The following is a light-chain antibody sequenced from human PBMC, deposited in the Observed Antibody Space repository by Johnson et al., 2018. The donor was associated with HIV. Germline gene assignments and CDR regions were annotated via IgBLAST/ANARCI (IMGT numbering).Light chain of an antibody. CDR3: GAGDSSLTAGSYV. V-gene: IGLV1-51*01. CDR1: SSNIGNNY. Sequence: QSVLTQPPSVSAAPGQKVTISCSGSSSNIGNNYVSWYQQLPGTAPKLLMYDNNKLPSGIPDRFSGSKSGTSATLGITGLQTGDEADYYCGAGDSSLTAGSYVFGTGTKVTVL. J-gene: IGLJ1*01. CDR2: DNN.